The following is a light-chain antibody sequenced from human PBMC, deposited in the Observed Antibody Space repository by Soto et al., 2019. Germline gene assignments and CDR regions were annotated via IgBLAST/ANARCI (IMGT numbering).Light chain of an antibody. V-gene: IGKV1-9*01. CDR3: QQLNSYPL. CDR1: QGISSY. CDR2: AAS. J-gene: IGKJ3*01. Sequence: DIQLTQSPSFLSASVGDRVTITCRASQGISSYLAWYQQKPGKAPKLLIYAASTLQSGVPSRFSGSGYGTEFTLTISSLQPEDFATYYCQQLNSYPLFGHGTKVDIK.